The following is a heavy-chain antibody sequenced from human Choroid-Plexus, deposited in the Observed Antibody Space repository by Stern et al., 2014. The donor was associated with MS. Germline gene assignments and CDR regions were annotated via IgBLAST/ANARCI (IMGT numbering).Heavy chain of an antibody. J-gene: IGHJ4*02. V-gene: IGHV3-30*18. CDR3: AKDRQYLTFFFDF. CDR1: GFSFSSFG. CDR2: ISYDGSK. D-gene: IGHD2/OR15-2a*01. Sequence: QVQLVESGGGVVQPGGPLRLSCAASGFSFSSFGIHWVRQAPGKGLEWMALISYDGSKDYADSVKGRFAISRDNSKNTLYLQMNSLRAEDTAVYYCAKDRQYLTFFFDFWGQGSLVTVSS.